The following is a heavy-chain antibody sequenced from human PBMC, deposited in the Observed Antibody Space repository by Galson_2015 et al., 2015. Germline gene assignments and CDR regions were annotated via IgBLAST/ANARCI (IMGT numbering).Heavy chain of an antibody. CDR2: IWYDGSNK. Sequence: SLRLSCAASGFTFSSYGMHWVRQAPGKGLEWVAVIWYDGSNKYYADSVKGRFTISRGNSKNTLYLQMNSLRAEDTAVYYCARDLQFPHTELGYWGQGTLVTVSS. CDR1: GFTFSSYG. CDR3: ARDLQFPHTELGY. V-gene: IGHV3-33*01. J-gene: IGHJ4*02. D-gene: IGHD5-18*01.